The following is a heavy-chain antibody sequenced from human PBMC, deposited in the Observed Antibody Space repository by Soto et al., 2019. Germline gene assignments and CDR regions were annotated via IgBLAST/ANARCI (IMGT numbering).Heavy chain of an antibody. V-gene: IGHV4-4*07. CDR2: VYSSGTT. J-gene: IGHJ4*02. CDR1: GGSINSYW. D-gene: IGHD2-21*01. Sequence: SETLSLTCTVSGGSINSYWWSWIRQPAGKGLEWIGRVYSSGTTDYNPSLNSRATMSVETSKNQFSLKLSSVTAADTAVYYCARDIAPYAYGGGYWGQGIQVTVSS. CDR3: ARDIAPYAYGGGY.